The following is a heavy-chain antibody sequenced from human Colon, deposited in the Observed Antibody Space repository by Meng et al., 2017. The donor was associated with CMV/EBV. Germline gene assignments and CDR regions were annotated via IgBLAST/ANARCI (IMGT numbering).Heavy chain of an antibody. V-gene: IGHV3-48*03. D-gene: IGHD1-14*01. Sequence: GESLKISCTASGFTFSNYEMNWVRQAPGKGLEWVSYIRSSGSNIQYADSVKGRFTISRDNAKNSLYLQMSSLRAEDTAVYYCARAPGNYLSPYYFDFWGQGTLVTVSS. CDR2: IRSSGSNI. CDR1: GFTFSNYE. CDR3: ARAPGNYLSPYYFDF. J-gene: IGHJ4*02.